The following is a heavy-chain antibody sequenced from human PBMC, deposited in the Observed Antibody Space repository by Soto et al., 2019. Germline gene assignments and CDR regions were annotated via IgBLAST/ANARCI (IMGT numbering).Heavy chain of an antibody. J-gene: IGHJ6*02. Sequence: GGSLRLSCAASGFTFSSYGMHWVRQAPGKGLEWVAVISYDGSNKYYADSVKGRFTISRDNSKNTLYLQMNSLRAEDTAVYYCAKSIVATIAPYYYYYYGMDVWGQGTTVTVSS. D-gene: IGHD5-12*01. CDR3: AKSIVATIAPYYYYYYGMDV. CDR1: GFTFSSYG. CDR2: ISYDGSNK. V-gene: IGHV3-30*18.